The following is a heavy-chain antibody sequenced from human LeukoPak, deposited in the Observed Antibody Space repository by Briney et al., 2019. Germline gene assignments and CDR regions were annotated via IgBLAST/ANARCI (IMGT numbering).Heavy chain of an antibody. V-gene: IGHV4-34*01. CDR2: INHSGST. CDR3: ARAGGYDSSGYYCPFQH. CDR1: GGSFSGYY. D-gene: IGHD3-22*01. J-gene: IGHJ1*01. Sequence: SETLSLTCAVYGGSFSGYYWSRIRQPPGKGLEWIGEINHSGSTNYNPSLKSRVTISVDTPKNQFSLKLSSVTAADTAVYYCARAGGYDSSGYYCPFQHWGQGTLVTVSS.